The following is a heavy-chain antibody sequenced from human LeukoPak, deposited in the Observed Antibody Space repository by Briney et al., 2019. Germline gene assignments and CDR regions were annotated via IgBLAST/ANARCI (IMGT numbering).Heavy chain of an antibody. D-gene: IGHD3-3*01. CDR2: ISGSGGST. Sequence: PGGSLRLSCAASGFTFSSYAMSWVRQAPGKGLEWVSAISGSGGSTYYADSVKGRFTISRDNSKNTLYLQMNSLRAEDTAVYYCAKDVISGPVLRFLEWEHDAFDIWGQGTMVTVSS. V-gene: IGHV3-23*01. CDR3: AKDVISGPVLRFLEWEHDAFDI. CDR1: GFTFSSYA. J-gene: IGHJ3*02.